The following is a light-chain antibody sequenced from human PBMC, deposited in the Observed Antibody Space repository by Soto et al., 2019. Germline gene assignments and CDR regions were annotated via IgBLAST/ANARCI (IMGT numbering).Light chain of an antibody. Sequence: AIRMTQSPSSFSASTGDRVTITCRASQGISSYLAWYQQKPGKAPKLLIYAASTLQSGVPSRFSGSGSGTAFPLTISCLQSEVFANYSCQQYYSYPSFGQGTKVEIK. V-gene: IGKV1-8*01. CDR1: QGISSY. CDR2: AAS. CDR3: QQYYSYPS. J-gene: IGKJ1*01.